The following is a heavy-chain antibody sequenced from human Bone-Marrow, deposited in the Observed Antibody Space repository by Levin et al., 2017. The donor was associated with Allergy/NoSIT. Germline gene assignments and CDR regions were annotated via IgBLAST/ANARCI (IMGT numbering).Heavy chain of an antibody. CDR1: GFSLTTTDMC. CDR2: IDWDGDK. CDR3: ARRYGSGQYNHFDY. Sequence: QTLSLTCTFSGFSLTTTDMCVSWIRQPPGKALEWLASIDWDGDKFYSRPLKTRLAISRDTSKNQVVLTMTTMDPVDTATYFCARRYGSGQYNHFDYWGLGTLVTVSS. J-gene: IGHJ4*02. V-gene: IGHV2-70*16. D-gene: IGHD3-10*01.